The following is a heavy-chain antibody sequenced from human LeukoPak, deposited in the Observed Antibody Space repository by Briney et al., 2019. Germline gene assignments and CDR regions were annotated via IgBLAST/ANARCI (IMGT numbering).Heavy chain of an antibody. D-gene: IGHD5-24*01. CDR1: GGSISSGGYY. CDR2: IYYSGST. V-gene: IGHV4-31*03. CDR3: ARAKDDTYYFDY. Sequence: SETLSLTCTVPGGSISSGGYYWSWIRQHPGKGLEWIGYIYYSGSTYYNPSLKSRVTISVDTSKNQFSLKLGSVTAADTAVYYCARAKDDTYYFDYWGQGTLVTVSS. J-gene: IGHJ4*02.